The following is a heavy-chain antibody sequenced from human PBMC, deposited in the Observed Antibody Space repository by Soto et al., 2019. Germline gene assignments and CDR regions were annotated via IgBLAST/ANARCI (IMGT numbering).Heavy chain of an antibody. CDR1: GGSISSSNYY. CDR3: AREDRTNGYNYDY. V-gene: IGHV4-39*01. CDR2: IYCIGNT. Sequence: PSETLSLTCSVPGGSISSSNYYWAWIRQPPGKGLEWIGSIYCIGNTYYNPSLKSRVTMSVDTSKNQFSLKVTSVTAADTAIYYCAREDRTNGYNYDYWGQGTLVTVSS. J-gene: IGHJ4*02. D-gene: IGHD1-1*01.